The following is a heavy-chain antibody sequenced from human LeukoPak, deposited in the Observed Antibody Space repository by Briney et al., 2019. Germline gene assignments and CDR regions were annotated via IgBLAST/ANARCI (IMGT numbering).Heavy chain of an antibody. CDR2: VNPNSGGT. CDR1: GFXFTGYY. D-gene: IGHD4-23*01. V-gene: IGHV1-2*02. CDR3: ARDSYGGNWSLGY. J-gene: IGHJ4*02. Sequence: ASVKVSCKASGFXFTGYYIHWVRQAPGQGLEWMGWVNPNSGGTNYAQMFQGRVTMTRDTSINTAYMELSGLRSDDTAAYYCARDSYGGNWSLGYWGQGTLVTVSS.